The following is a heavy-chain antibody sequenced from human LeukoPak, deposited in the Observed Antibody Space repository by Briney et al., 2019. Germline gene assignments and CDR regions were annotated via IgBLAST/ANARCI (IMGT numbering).Heavy chain of an antibody. V-gene: IGHV3-9*01. J-gene: IGHJ4*02. D-gene: IGHD1-26*01. CDR1: GFTFDDYA. CDR3: AKDGRELQTDEPYPGY. Sequence: GRSLRLSCVVSGFTFDDYAMHWVRQAPGKGLEWVSGISWNSGKIAYADSVKGRFTISRDNVKNSLYLQMNSLRPEDTAFYFCAKDGRELQTDEPYPGYRGQGTLVSVSS. CDR2: ISWNSGKI.